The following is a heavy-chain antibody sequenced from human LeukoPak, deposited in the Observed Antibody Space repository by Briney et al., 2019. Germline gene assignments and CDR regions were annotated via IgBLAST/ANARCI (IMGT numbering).Heavy chain of an antibody. V-gene: IGHV3-48*02. CDR1: GFTFGSYA. CDR3: TRDSRIAAADDY. J-gene: IGHJ4*02. CDR2: ITGSSSAI. Sequence: HAGGSLRLSCAASGFTFGSYAMSWVRQAPGKGLEWVSYITGSSSAIYYADSVKGRFTISRDNAKNSLFLQMNSLRDEDTAVYYCTRDSRIAAADDYWGQGTLVTVSS. D-gene: IGHD6-13*01.